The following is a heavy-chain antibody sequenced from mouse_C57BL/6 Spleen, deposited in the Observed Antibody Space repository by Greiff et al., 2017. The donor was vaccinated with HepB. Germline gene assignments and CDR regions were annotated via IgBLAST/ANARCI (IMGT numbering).Heavy chain of an antibody. V-gene: IGHV1-82*01. J-gene: IGHJ1*03. CDR1: GYAFSSSW. CDR3: ARSTTVVATDWYFDV. D-gene: IGHD1-1*01. CDR2: LYPGDGDT. Sequence: QVQLQQSGPELVKPGASVKISCKASGYAFSSSWMNWVKQRPGTGLEWIGRLYPGDGDTNYNGKFKGKATLTADKSSSTAYMQLSSLTSEDSAVYFCARSTTVVATDWYFDVWGTGTTVTVSS.